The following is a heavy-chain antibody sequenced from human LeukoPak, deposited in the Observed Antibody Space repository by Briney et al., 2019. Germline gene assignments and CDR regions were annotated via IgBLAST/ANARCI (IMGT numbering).Heavy chain of an antibody. J-gene: IGHJ4*02. CDR1: GFTFSSYA. CDR3: ARDSGGATAITMYYFDY. V-gene: IGHV3-30-3*01. CDR2: ISYDGSSK. D-gene: IGHD2-21*02. Sequence: GGSLRLSCAASGFTFSSYAMHWVRQAPGKGLEWVAVISYDGSSKYYADSVKGRFTISRDNSKNTLYLQMNSLRAEDTAVYYCARDSGGATAITMYYFDYWGQGTLVTVSS.